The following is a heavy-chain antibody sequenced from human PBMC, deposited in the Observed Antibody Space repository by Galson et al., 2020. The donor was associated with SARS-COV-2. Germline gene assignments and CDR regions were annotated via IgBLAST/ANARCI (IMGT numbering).Heavy chain of an antibody. J-gene: IGHJ1*01. V-gene: IGHV1-18*01. D-gene: IGHD6-13*01. CDR3: ARDLSTDYSSSWYQTYFQH. CDR1: GYIFTSYG. CDR2: ISGYNAKT. Sequence: ASVKVSCKASGYIFTSYGFSWVRQAPGQGLEWMGWISGYNAKTKYAQKFQGRVTMTTDTSTSTVYMELRSLRSDDTAVYYCARDLSTDYSSSWYQTYFQHWGQGTLVTVSS.